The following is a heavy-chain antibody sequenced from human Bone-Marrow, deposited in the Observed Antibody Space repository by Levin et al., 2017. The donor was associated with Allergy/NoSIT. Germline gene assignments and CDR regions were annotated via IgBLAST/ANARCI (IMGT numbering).Heavy chain of an antibody. D-gene: IGHD3-10*01. J-gene: IGHJ6*02. CDR1: GFTFSNAW. CDR2: IKSKTDGGTT. V-gene: IGHV3-15*01. Sequence: GESLKISCAASGFTFSNAWMSWVRQAPGKGLEWVGRIKSKTDGGTTDYAAPVKGRFTISRDDSKNTLYLQMNSLKTEDTAVYYCTTDVRGVSGYYYGMDVWGQGTTVTVSS. CDR3: TTDVRGVSGYYYGMDV.